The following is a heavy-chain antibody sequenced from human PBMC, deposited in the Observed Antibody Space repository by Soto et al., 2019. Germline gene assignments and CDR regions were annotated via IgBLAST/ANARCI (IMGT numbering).Heavy chain of an antibody. CDR1: GFSLTANGVG. CDR2: VYWDDDK. V-gene: IGHV2-5*02. CDR3: ATLTGSH. D-gene: IGHD3-9*01. J-gene: IGHJ4*02. Sequence: ITLKESGPPLVQPTQTLTLTGSFSGFSLTANGVGVGWVRQPPGLALEWLAMVYWDDDKHYSASLRSRLSITKDTSKSQVVLTMTNMDPVDTGTYYCATLTGSHWGQGALVTVSS.